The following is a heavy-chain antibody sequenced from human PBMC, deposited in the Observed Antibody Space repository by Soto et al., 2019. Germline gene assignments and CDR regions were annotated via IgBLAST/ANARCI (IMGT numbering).Heavy chain of an antibody. Sequence: VQLLESGGGLVQPGGSLRLSCAASGFTFSDYYMSWIRQAPGKGLEWVSYISSSGSTIYYADSVKGRFTISRDNAKNSLYLQMNSLRAEDTAVYYCARDITMVRGVIFHYYYYGMDVWGQGTTVTVSS. D-gene: IGHD3-10*01. CDR3: ARDITMVRGVIFHYYYYGMDV. J-gene: IGHJ6*02. CDR1: GFTFSDYY. V-gene: IGHV3-11*01. CDR2: ISSSGSTI.